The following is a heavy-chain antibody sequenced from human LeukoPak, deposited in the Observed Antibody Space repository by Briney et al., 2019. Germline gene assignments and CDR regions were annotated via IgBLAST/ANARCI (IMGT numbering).Heavy chain of an antibody. D-gene: IGHD1-7*01. V-gene: IGHV7-4-1*02. J-gene: IGHJ6*03. CDR2: INTNTGNP. Sequence: ASVKVSCKASGYTFTSYAMNWVRQAPGQGLEWMGWINTNTGNPTYAQGFTGRFVFSLDTSVTTAYLQISSLKAEDTAVYYCARNYPSLNWNSDGSLVYYYYVDVWGKGTTVTVSS. CDR3: ARNYPSLNWNSDGSLVYYYYVDV. CDR1: GYTFTSYA.